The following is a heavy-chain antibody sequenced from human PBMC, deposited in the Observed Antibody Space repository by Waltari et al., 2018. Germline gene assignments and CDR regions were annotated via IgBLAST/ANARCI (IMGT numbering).Heavy chain of an antibody. CDR1: GVTFNKAW. V-gene: IGHV3-15*01. CDR2: IKSRTDGETR. J-gene: IGHJ4*02. CDR3: ATGTPVDF. Sequence: EVQLVESGGGLVKPGGSLRLSCAASGVTFNKAWLSWVRQAPGKGLEWVGRIKSRTDGETRDYAAPVKGRFTISRDDSTEMFYLQMNSLKTEDTALYFCATGTPVDFWGQGTLVTVSS.